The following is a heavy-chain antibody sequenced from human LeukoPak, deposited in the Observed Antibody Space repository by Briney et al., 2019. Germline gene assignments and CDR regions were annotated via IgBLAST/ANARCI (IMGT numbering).Heavy chain of an antibody. CDR3: ASSPIFGVVPRAFDI. V-gene: IGHV4-30-2*01. CDR2: IYHSGST. J-gene: IGHJ3*02. Sequence: SQTLSLTCTVSGGSISSGGYYWSWIRQPPGKGLEWIGYIYHSGSTYYNPSLKSRVTISVDRSKNQFSLKLSSVTAADTAVYYCASSPIFGVVPRAFDIWGQGTMVTVSS. D-gene: IGHD3-3*01. CDR1: GGSISSGGYY.